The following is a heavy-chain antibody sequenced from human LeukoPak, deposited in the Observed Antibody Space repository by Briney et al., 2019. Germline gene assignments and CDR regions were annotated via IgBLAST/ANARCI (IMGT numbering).Heavy chain of an antibody. CDR3: AKKRGAAFYNWFDP. V-gene: IGHV3-30*02. CDR1: GVTFSSFG. Sequence: GGSLRLSCAASGVTFSSFGRHWVRQAPVKGLEWVAYIRYDGSNKNYADSLEGRFTISRDNSKNALYLQIDSLRPEDTAVYYCAKKRGAAFYNWFDPWGQGALVTVSS. D-gene: IGHD1-26*01. CDR2: IRYDGSNK. J-gene: IGHJ5*02.